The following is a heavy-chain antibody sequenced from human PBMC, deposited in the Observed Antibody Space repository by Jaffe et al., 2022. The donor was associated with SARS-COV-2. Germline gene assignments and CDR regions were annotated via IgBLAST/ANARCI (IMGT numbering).Heavy chain of an antibody. CDR2: ITWENSRI. V-gene: IGHV3-9*01. J-gene: IGHJ4*02. Sequence: EVQLVESGGGVVVPGGSLRLSCSGSGFNFDDYAMHWVRQAPGKGLEWVSSITWENSRIGYADSVKGRFTISRDNAKKTLYLQMDSLRPEDTALYYCAKDRGRGPQLVGYNFGYWGQGALVTVSS. CDR1: GFNFDDYA. D-gene: IGHD2-8*02. CDR3: AKDRGRGPQLVGYNFGY.